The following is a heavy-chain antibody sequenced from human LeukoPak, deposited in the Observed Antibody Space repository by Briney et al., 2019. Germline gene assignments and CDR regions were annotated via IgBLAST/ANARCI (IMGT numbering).Heavy chain of an antibody. CDR1: GGSISSYY. J-gene: IGHJ1*01. CDR3: ARSITSSWYGDFQH. Sequence: SETLSLTCTVSGGSISSYYWSWIRQPPGKGLEWIGYNYYSGSTNYNPSLKSRVTISVDTSKNQFSLKLSSVTAADTAVYYCARSITSSWYGDFQHWGQGTLVTVSS. V-gene: IGHV4-59*01. CDR2: NYYSGST. D-gene: IGHD6-13*01.